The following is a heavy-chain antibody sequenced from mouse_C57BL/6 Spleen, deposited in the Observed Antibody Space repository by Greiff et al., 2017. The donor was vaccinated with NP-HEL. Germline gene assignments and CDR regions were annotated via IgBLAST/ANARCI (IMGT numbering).Heavy chain of an antibody. CDR2: IYPGDGDT. CDR1: GYAFSSYW. J-gene: IGHJ4*01. Sequence: QVQLQQSGAELVKPGASVKISCKASGYAFSSYWMNWVKQRPGKGLEWIGQIYPGDGDTNYNGKFKGKATLTADKSSSTAYMQLSSLTSEDSAVYFCARRDTTVVADDAMDYWGQGTSVTVSS. D-gene: IGHD1-1*01. V-gene: IGHV1-80*01. CDR3: ARRDTTVVADDAMDY.